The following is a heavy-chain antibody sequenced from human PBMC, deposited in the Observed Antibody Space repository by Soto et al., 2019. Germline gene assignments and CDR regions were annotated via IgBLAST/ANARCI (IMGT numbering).Heavy chain of an antibody. CDR1: GASISSEQS. CDR2: IHHSGST. V-gene: IGHV4-4*02. J-gene: IGHJ4*02. CDR3: ARSLVWYAIDN. Sequence: QMQLQESGPGLVKPSETLSLTCAVSGASISSEQSWSWVRQPPGKGLEWIGEIHHSGSTNNNPSLKSRITLSVDKCTNQFSLTLISVTAAVMVVYYRARSLVWYAIDNWGQGMLVIVCS. D-gene: IGHD6-13*01.